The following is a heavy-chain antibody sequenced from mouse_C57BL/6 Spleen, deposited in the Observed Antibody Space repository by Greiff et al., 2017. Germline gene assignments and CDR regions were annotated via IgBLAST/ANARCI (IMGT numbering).Heavy chain of an antibody. Sequence: VQLVESGPELVKPGASVKISCKASGYAFSSSWMNWVKQRPGKGLEWIGRIYPGDGDTNYNGKFKGKATLTADKSSSTAYMQLSSLTSEDSAVYFCARGDSSGYRFDYWGQGTTLTVSS. CDR2: IYPGDGDT. V-gene: IGHV1-82*01. CDR3: ARGDSSGYRFDY. CDR1: GYAFSSSW. J-gene: IGHJ2*01. D-gene: IGHD3-2*02.